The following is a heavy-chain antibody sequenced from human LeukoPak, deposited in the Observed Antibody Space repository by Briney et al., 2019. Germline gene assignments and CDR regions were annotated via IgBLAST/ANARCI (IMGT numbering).Heavy chain of an antibody. V-gene: IGHV3-23*01. CDR1: GFTFSSYA. D-gene: IGHD3-10*01. CDR3: AKHEGSSGSYCHFHY. J-gene: IGHJ4*02. CDR2: ISGSGGST. Sequence: PGGSLRLSCAASGFTFSSYAMSWVRQAPGKELEWVSSISGSGGSTYYGDSVKGRFTISRDNSKNTLFLQMNRLRAEDTAVYYCAKHEGSSGSYCHFHYWGQGTLVTVSS.